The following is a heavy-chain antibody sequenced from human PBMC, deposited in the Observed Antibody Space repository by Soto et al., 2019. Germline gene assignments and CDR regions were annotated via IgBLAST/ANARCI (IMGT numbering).Heavy chain of an antibody. D-gene: IGHD4-17*01. V-gene: IGHV1-46*01. J-gene: IGHJ6*02. CDR2: INNXGGSK. CDR3: ARTNYGGSHYGMDV. CDR1: GSTFTRYY. Sequence: GXSVKVSCKASGSTFTRYYMHWVRRAPGQGLEWMGIINNXGGSKXYAQKFKGRVXXTRDTYTXXVYMALRSMRSEHTAVYYCARTNYGGSHYGMDVWGQGTTVTVSS.